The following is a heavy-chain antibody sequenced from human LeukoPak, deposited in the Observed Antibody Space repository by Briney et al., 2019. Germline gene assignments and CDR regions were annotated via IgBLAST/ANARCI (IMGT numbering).Heavy chain of an antibody. CDR3: TREGPGSYG. CDR2: IRSKAYGGTT. V-gene: IGHV3-49*04. J-gene: IGHJ4*02. D-gene: IGHD1-26*01. Sequence: GGSLRLSCTASGFTFGDYAMSWVRQAPGKGLEWVGSIRSKAYGGTTEYAASVKGRFTISRDDSKSIAYLQMNSLKTEDTGVYYCTREGPGSYGWGQGTLVTVSS. CDR1: GFTFGDYA.